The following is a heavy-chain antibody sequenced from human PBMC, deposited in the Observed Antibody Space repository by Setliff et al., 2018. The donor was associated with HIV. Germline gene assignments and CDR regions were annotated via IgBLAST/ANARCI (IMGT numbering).Heavy chain of an antibody. J-gene: IGHJ3*01. Sequence: GGSLRLSCAAPGFRFSDYYMNWIRQAPGKGLEWISSISSSGRTIKYADSVKGRFTISRDNAKRSLYLQMNSLRVEDTAVYYCARDIPPEYPGFDLWGQGTVVTVSS. D-gene: IGHD6-6*01. CDR1: GFRFSDYY. CDR3: ARDIPPEYPGFDL. CDR2: ISSSGRTI. V-gene: IGHV3-11*04.